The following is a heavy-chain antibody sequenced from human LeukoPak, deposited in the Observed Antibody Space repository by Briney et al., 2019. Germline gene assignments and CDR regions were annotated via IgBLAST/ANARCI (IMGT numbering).Heavy chain of an antibody. D-gene: IGHD1-26*01. V-gene: IGHV3-48*01. CDR2: ISSGISTI. CDR3: AKAAYSGYYFDY. Sequence: GGSLRLSCAASGLTFSSYNMNWVRQAPGKGLEWVSYISSGISTIYYADSVKGRFTISRDYSKNTVFLQMNSLRAEDTALYFCAKAAYSGYYFDYWGQGTLVTVSS. J-gene: IGHJ4*02. CDR1: GLTFSSYN.